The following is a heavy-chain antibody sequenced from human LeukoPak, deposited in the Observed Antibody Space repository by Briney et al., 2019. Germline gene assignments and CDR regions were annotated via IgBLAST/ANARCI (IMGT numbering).Heavy chain of an antibody. D-gene: IGHD5-18*01. CDR1: GGSISSYY. V-gene: IGHV4-4*09. Sequence: SETLSLTCTVSGGSISSYYWSWIRQPPGKGLEWIGYIYTSGSTNYNPSLKSRVTISVDTSKNQFSLKLSSATAADTAVYYCARRHATYSQLWLRWYYFDYWGQGALVTVSS. J-gene: IGHJ4*02. CDR2: IYTSGST. CDR3: ARRHATYSQLWLRWYYFDY.